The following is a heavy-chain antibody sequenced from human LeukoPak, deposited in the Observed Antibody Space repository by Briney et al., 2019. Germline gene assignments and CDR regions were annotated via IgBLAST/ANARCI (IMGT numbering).Heavy chain of an antibody. CDR1: GGSFSGYY. CDR2: INHSGST. CDR3: ARVSYGYGYYFDY. V-gene: IGHV4-34*01. D-gene: IGHD5-18*01. J-gene: IGHJ4*02. Sequence: PSETLSLTCAVYGGSFSGYYWSWIRHPPGKGLEWIGEINHSGSTNYNPSLKSRVTISVDTSKNQFSLKLSSVTAADTAVYYCARVSYGYGYYFDYWGQGTLVTVSS.